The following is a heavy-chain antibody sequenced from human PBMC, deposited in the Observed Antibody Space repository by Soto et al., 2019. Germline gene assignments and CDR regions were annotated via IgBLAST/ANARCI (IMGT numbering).Heavy chain of an antibody. CDR3: ARTYSSGWYWGWCAP. CDR2: INSDGSST. D-gene: IGHD6-19*01. CDR1: GFIFSSYW. J-gene: IGHJ5*02. V-gene: IGHV3-74*01. Sequence: EVQLVESGGGLVQPGGSLRLSCAASGFIFSSYWMHWVRQAPGKGLVWVSRINSDGSSTSYADSVKGRFTVSRDNAKNNLYLQMHSLRAEDTAVYYCARTYSSGWYWGWCAPWGQGTLVTVSS.